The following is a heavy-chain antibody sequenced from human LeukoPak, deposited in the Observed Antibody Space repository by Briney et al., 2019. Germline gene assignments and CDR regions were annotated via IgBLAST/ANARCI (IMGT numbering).Heavy chain of an antibody. Sequence: GGSLRLSCAASGFTFSNYWMHWVCQAPGKGLVWVSRISSDWTSTTYADSVKGRFTISRDNAKNTLYLQMNSLRAEDTALFCCARGIPEGYSRYGHYVSDYWGQGTLVTVSS. CDR2: ISSDWTST. D-gene: IGHD4-17*01. V-gene: IGHV3-74*01. J-gene: IGHJ4*02. CDR3: ARGIPEGYSRYGHYVSDY. CDR1: GFTFSNYW.